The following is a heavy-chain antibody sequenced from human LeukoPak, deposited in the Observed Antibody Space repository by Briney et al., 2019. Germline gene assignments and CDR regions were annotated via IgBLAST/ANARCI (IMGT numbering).Heavy chain of an antibody. CDR1: GFTFSSYA. V-gene: IGHV3-9*01. CDR3: ATGSGSSKHYYYYMDV. Sequence: PGGSLRLSCAASGFTFSSYAMSWVRQAPGKGLEWVSGISWNSGSIGYADSVKGRFTISRDNAKNSLYLQMNSLRAEDTALYYCATGSGSSKHYYYYMDVWGKGTTVTVSS. J-gene: IGHJ6*03. CDR2: ISWNSGSI. D-gene: IGHD1-26*01.